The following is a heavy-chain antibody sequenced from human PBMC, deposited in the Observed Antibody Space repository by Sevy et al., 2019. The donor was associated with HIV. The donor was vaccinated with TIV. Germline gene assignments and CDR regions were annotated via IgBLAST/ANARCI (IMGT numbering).Heavy chain of an antibody. CDR2: FKSKIHGGTT. Sequence: GGSLRLSCTASGFIFGDYGMSWDRQAPGKGLEWIAFFKSKIHGGTTEHAASVKGRFTISRDDSKNIVYLQMSNLKTEDTAVYYCTRWSGSQSIFDYWGQGTLVTVSS. CDR1: GFIFGDYG. J-gene: IGHJ4*02. V-gene: IGHV3-49*04. D-gene: IGHD1-26*01. CDR3: TRWSGSQSIFDY.